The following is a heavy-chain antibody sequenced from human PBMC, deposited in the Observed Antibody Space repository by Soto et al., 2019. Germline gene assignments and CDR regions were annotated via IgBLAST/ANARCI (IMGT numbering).Heavy chain of an antibody. J-gene: IGHJ4*02. CDR1: GFTFRDYA. V-gene: IGHV3-23*01. CDR2: ISGNGDSA. CDR3: GKERRGSGWSVCNF. D-gene: IGHD6-19*01. Sequence: VQLLESGGGLVQPGGSLRLSCAASGFTFRDYAMNWVRLSPGKGLEWVSDISGNGDSARYADSVKGRFTISRDNSNNTLYLQMNSLRVDDTAVYYCGKERRGSGWSVCNFWGQGTLVTVSS.